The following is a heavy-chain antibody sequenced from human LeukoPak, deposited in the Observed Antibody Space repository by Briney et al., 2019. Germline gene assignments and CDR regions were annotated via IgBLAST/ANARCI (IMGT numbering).Heavy chain of an antibody. D-gene: IGHD3-10*01. CDR2: IRAKTHDGTA. Sequence: PGGSLRLSCTASGFNFGEYNMNWVRQAPGKGLEWVGYIRAKTHDGTADYAASVKGGFTISRDDSKSIAYLQMTGLDSEDTAVYYCTRGQLYPYGPEFDFWGQGTLVTVSS. V-gene: IGHV3-49*04. CDR3: TRGQLYPYGPEFDF. CDR1: GFNFGEYN. J-gene: IGHJ4*02.